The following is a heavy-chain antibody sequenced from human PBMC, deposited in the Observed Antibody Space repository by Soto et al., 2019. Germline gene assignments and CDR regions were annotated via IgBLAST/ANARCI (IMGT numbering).Heavy chain of an antibody. CDR2: ISAYGGNT. J-gene: IGHJ6*02. CDR1: GYTFTSYG. V-gene: IGHV1-18*04. D-gene: IGHD3-22*01. Sequence: QAQLVQSGAEVKKPGASVKVSCKASGYTFTSYGINWLRQAPGQGLEWRGWISAYGGNTKYAQSVQGRVSMTPDTSTKTAYMELRSLRSDDTAMYYCARGGYYDSSGARNYYYYGMNVWGQGTTVSVS. CDR3: ARGGYYDSSGARNYYYYGMNV.